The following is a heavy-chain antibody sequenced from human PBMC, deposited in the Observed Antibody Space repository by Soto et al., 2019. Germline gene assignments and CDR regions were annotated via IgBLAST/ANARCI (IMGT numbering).Heavy chain of an antibody. Sequence: SETLSLTCTVSGGSISSSIYYWGWIRQPPGKGLEWIGSIYYSGSTYYNPSLKSRVTISVDTSRNQFSLKLTSVTVADTAVYFCARARYNGYDLPYYFDYWGQGTLVTVS. CDR3: ARARYNGYDLPYYFDY. CDR2: IYYSGST. CDR1: GGSISSSIYY. J-gene: IGHJ4*02. V-gene: IGHV4-39*01. D-gene: IGHD5-12*01.